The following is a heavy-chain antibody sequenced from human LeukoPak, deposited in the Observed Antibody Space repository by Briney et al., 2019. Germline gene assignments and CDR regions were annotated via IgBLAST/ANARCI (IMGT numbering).Heavy chain of an antibody. CDR2: IKQDGSEK. D-gene: IGHD3-22*01. CDR3: ARLVNIYDSSGYPENWFDP. V-gene: IGHV3-7*01. Sequence: GGSLRLSCAASGFTFSDYYMSWVRQAPGKGQEWVANIKQDGSEKYYVDSVKGRFTISRDNAKNSLYLQMNSLRAEDTAVYYCARLVNIYDSSGYPENWFDPWGQGTLVTVSS. J-gene: IGHJ5*02. CDR1: GFTFSDYY.